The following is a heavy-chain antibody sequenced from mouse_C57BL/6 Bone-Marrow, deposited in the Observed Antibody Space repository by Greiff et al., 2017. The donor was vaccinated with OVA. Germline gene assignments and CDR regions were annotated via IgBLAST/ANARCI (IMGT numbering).Heavy chain of an antibody. CDR2: ISSGGSYT. D-gene: IGHD1-1*01. CDR1: GFTFSSYG. J-gene: IGHJ2*01. V-gene: IGHV5-6*01. CDR3: ARHGDYGSFFDY. Sequence: EVQGVESGGDLVKPGGSLKLSCAASGFTFSSYGMSWVRQTPDKRLEWVATISSGGSYTYYPDSVKGRFTISRDNAKNTLYLQMSRLKSEDTAMYYCARHGDYGSFFDYWGQGTTLTVSS.